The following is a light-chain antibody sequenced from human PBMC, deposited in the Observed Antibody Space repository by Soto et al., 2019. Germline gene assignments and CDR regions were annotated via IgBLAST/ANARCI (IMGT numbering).Light chain of an antibody. Sequence: SDVGGYNYVSWYQQHPGKAPKLMIYDVSNRPSGVSNRFSGSKSGNTASLTISGLQAEDEADYYCSSYTSSSTNYVFGTGTKVTVL. CDR3: SSYTSSSTNYV. J-gene: IGLJ1*01. CDR2: DVS. V-gene: IGLV2-14*04. CDR1: SDVGGYNY.